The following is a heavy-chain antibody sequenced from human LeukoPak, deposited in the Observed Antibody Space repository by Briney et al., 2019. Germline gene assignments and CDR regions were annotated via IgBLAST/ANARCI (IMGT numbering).Heavy chain of an antibody. CDR3: ARASVGCSSTSCYSTQFDY. V-gene: IGHV4-34*01. J-gene: IGHJ4*02. CDR2: INHSGST. D-gene: IGHD2-2*01. Sequence: SETLSLTCAVYGGSFSGYYWSWIRQPLGKGLEWIGEINHSGSTNYNPSLKSRVTISVDTSKNQFSLKLSSVTAADTAVYYCARASVGCSSTSCYSTQFDYWGQGTLVTVSS. CDR1: GGSFSGYY.